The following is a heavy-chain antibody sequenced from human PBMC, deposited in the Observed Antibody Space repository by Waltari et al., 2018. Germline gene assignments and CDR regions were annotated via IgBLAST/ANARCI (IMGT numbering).Heavy chain of an antibody. V-gene: IGHV1-18*01. D-gene: IGHD3-22*01. CDR1: GYTFTKFG. J-gene: IGHJ4*02. Sequence: QVQLVQSGAEVKKPGASVKVSCKASGYTFTKFGINWVRQAPGQGLEWMGWISPYNGNADYDQKLQGRVTMTTDTSTKTAHLELRSLRSDDTAVYYCARGGGPRTVVALTFDLWGQGTLVTVSS. CDR2: ISPYNGNA. CDR3: ARGGGPRTVVALTFDL.